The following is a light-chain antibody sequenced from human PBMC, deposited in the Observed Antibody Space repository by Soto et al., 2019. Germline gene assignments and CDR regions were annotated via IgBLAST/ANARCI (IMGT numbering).Light chain of an antibody. Sequence: DIQMTQSPSTLSASVGDRVTITCRASQSVRSWLAWYQQKPGKAPKLLIYKASSLQSGVPSRFSGSGSGTEFTLTISSLQPDDFATYYCQQYDTYWTCGQGTKVEIK. V-gene: IGKV1-5*03. CDR1: QSVRSW. CDR3: QQYDTYWT. J-gene: IGKJ1*01. CDR2: KAS.